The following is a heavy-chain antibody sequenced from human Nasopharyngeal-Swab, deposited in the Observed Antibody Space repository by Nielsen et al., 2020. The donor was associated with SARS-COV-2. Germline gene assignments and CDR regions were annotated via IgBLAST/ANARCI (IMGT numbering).Heavy chain of an antibody. CDR1: GFTFDDYT. Sequence: GGSLRLSCAASGFTFDDYTMHWVRQAPGKGLEWVSAISGSGGSTYYADSVKGRFTISRDNSKNTLYLQMNSLRAEDTAVYYCATGAVQQQLPPGSYYFDYWGQGTLVTVSS. CDR3: ATGAVQQQLPPGSYYFDY. J-gene: IGHJ4*02. D-gene: IGHD6-13*01. V-gene: IGHV3-23*01. CDR2: ISGSGGST.